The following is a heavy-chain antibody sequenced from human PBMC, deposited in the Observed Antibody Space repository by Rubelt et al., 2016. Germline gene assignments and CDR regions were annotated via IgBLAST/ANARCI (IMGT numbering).Heavy chain of an antibody. CDR2: IYHRGNT. D-gene: IGHD5-24*01. CDR1: GGSFNVYY. J-gene: IGHJ4*02. CDR3: ARSDGYIDY. Sequence: QVQLQESGPGLVKPSETLSLTCTVSGGSFNVYYWTWIRQPPGKGLEWIASIYHRGNTHYDLSLKSRITISLDTSMDQFSLQLTSVTAADTAVYYCARSDGYIDYWGQGTLVTVSS. V-gene: IGHV4-59*05.